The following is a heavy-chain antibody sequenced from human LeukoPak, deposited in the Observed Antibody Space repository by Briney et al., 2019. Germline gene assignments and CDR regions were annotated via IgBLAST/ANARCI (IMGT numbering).Heavy chain of an antibody. CDR1: GFTFPNYV. CDR3: AKVRGPMIVVVYFDY. D-gene: IGHD3-22*01. V-gene: IGHV3-23*01. CDR2: ISGSGGNT. Sequence: GGSLRLSCAASGFTFPNYVMSWVRQAPGKGLEWVSAISGSGGNTYYADSVKGRFTISRDNSKNTLYLQMNSLRAEDTAVYYCAKVRGPMIVVVYFDYWGQGTLVTVSS. J-gene: IGHJ4*02.